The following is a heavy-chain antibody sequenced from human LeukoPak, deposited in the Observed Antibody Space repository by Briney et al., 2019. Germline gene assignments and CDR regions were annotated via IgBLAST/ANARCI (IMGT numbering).Heavy chain of an antibody. CDR2: IYYSGST. Sequence: SETLSLTCTVSGGSISSSSYCWGWIRQPPGKGLEWIGSIYYSGSTYYNPSLKSRVTISVDTSKNQFSLKLSSVTAADTAVYYCVGVNYYYYYMDVWGKGTTVTVSS. CDR3: VGVNYYYYYMDV. J-gene: IGHJ6*03. V-gene: IGHV4-39*07. CDR1: GGSISSSSYC.